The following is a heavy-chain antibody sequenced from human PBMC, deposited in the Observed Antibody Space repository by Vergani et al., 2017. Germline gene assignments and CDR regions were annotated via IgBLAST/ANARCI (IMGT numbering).Heavy chain of an antibody. Sequence: EVQLVQSGAEVKKPGESVKISCKGSGYSFTSYWIGWVRQMPGKGLEWMGIIYPGDSDTRYSPSFQGQVTISADKSISTAYLQWSSLKASDTAMYYCARLVGXSIAAHYYYYYMDVWGKGTTVTVSS. CDR3: ARLVGXSIAAHYYYYYMDV. J-gene: IGHJ6*03. V-gene: IGHV5-51*03. D-gene: IGHD6-6*01. CDR1: GYSFTSYW. CDR2: IYPGDSDT.